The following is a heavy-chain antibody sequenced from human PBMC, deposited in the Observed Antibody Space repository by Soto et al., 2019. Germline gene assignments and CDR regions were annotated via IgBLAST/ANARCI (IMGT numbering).Heavy chain of an antibody. Sequence: QVQLVESGGGLVKPGGSLRLSCAASGIVFSDYMSWVRQAPGKGLEWLSYISGSGRTIYSADSVKGRFTISRDNATNSLSRQVNNVRTGDTAVYYGAGVPFPWGGFDPWGQGTLVTVSS. D-gene: IGHD3-16*01. V-gene: IGHV3-11*01. CDR2: ISGSGRTI. CDR3: AGVPFPWGGFDP. CDR1: GIVFSDY. J-gene: IGHJ5*02.